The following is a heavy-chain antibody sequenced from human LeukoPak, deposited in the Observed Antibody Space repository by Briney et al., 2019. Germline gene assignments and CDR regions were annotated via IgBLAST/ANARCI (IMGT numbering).Heavy chain of an antibody. CDR2: IYYSGST. CDR1: GGSISSYY. D-gene: IGHD3-3*01. V-gene: IGHV4-59*01. J-gene: IGHJ4*02. Sequence: SETLSLTCTVSGGSISSYYWSWIRQPPGKGLEWIGYIYYSGSTNYNPSLKSRVTISVDTSKNQFSLKLSSVTAADTAVYYCARVLGDPYYAEGGFDYWGQGTLVTVSS. CDR3: ARVLGDPYYAEGGFDY.